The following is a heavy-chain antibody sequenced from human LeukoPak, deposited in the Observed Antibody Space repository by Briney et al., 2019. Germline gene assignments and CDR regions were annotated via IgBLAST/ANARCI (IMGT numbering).Heavy chain of an antibody. CDR3: ARIVVRGVIDY. CDR1: GFTFSSYS. Sequence: SGGSLRLSCAASGFTFSSYSMNWVRQAPGKGLEWVSYISSSSSTIYYADSVKGRFTISRDNAKNSLYLQMNSLRAEGTAVYYCARIVVRGVIDYWGQGTLVTVSS. V-gene: IGHV3-48*04. D-gene: IGHD3-10*01. CDR2: ISSSSSTI. J-gene: IGHJ4*02.